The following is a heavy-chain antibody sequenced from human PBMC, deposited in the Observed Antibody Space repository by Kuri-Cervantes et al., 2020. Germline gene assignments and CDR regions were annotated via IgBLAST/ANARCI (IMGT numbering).Heavy chain of an antibody. Sequence: GESLKISCAASGFTFSDYYMSWIRQAPGEGLEWVSVISGSDGRTYFADSVKGRFTISRDNSKNTLYLQMNSLRAEDTAVYYCARGSIRGHFDYWGQGTLVTVSS. D-gene: IGHD2-21*01. J-gene: IGHJ4*02. CDR3: ARGSIRGHFDY. V-gene: IGHV3-23*01. CDR2: ISGSDGRT. CDR1: GFTFSDYY.